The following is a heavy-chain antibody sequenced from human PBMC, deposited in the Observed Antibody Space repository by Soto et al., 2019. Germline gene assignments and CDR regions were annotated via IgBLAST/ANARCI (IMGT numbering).Heavy chain of an antibody. CDR1: GVSISSGGYY. Sequence: SETLSLTCTVSGVSISSGGYYWSWIRQHPGKGLEWIGYIYYTGSSYYNPSLKSRVTISVDTSKNQFSLKLSSVTAADTAVYFCARFGYSTNIGIDYWGQGTLVTVSS. D-gene: IGHD3-22*01. V-gene: IGHV4-31*03. CDR3: ARFGYSTNIGIDY. J-gene: IGHJ4*02. CDR2: IYYTGSS.